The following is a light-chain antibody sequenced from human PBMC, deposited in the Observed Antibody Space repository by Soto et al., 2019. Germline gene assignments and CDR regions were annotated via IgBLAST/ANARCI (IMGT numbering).Light chain of an antibody. CDR2: AAS. J-gene: IGKJ5*01. Sequence: DTQMTQSPSSLSASVGDRVTITCQASRDITDYLNWYQQKPGKAPKLLIYAASSLQSGVPSRFSGSGSGTDFTLTISSLQPEDFATYYCQQNYNSLRATFGQGTRLEI. V-gene: IGKV1-39*01. CDR1: RDITDY. CDR3: QQNYNSLRAT.